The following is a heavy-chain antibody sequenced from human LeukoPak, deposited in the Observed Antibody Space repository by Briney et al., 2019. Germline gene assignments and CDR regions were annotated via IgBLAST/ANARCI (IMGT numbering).Heavy chain of an antibody. CDR1: GYTFTGYY. V-gene: IGHV1-2*02. CDR2: INPNSGGT. CDR3: ARDGWYQGGDY. Sequence: ASVKVSCKASGYTFTGYYMHWVRQAPGQGLEWMGWINPNSGGTNYAQNLQGRVTMTTDTSTSTAYMELRSLRSDDTAVYYCARDGWYQGGDYWGQGTLVTVSS. J-gene: IGHJ4*02. D-gene: IGHD6-19*01.